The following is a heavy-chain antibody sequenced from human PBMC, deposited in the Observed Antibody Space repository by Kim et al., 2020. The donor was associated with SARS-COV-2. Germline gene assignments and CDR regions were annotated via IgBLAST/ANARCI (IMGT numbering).Heavy chain of an antibody. CDR3: ARETAVTGTRRAFDY. D-gene: IGHD1-7*01. CDR2: ISGYNGDT. CDR1: GYTFPSYG. V-gene: IGHV1-18*04. Sequence: ASVKVSCKPSGYTFPSYGISWVRQATGQGLEWMGWISGYNGDTVSAEKFQGRLTMTTDTSTTTAYMELRSLRSDDTAIYYCARETAVTGTRRAFDYWGQGTLVTVSS. J-gene: IGHJ4*02.